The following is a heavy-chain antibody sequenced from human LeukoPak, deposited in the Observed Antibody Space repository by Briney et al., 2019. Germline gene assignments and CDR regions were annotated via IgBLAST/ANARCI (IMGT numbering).Heavy chain of an antibody. V-gene: IGHV3-21*01. CDR3: ARAVLSEQLVMGY. CDR2: ISSSSSYI. J-gene: IGHJ4*02. Sequence: TGGSLRLSCAASGFTFSSYSMNWVRQAPGKGLEWVSSISSSSSYIYYADSVKGRFTISRDNAKNSLYLQMNSLRAEDTAVYYCARAVLSEQLVMGYWGQGTLVTVSS. D-gene: IGHD6-13*01. CDR1: GFTFSSYS.